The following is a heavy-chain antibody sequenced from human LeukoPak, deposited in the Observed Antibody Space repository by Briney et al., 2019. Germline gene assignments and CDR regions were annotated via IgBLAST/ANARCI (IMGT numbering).Heavy chain of an antibody. V-gene: IGHV3-23*01. D-gene: IGHD3-22*01. CDR2: ISGSGGST. CDR3: ARDGPVIPSAYAFDI. Sequence: PGGSLRLSCAASGFTFSSYAMSWVRQAPGKGLEWVSAISGSGGSTYYADSVKGRFTISRDNAKNSLYLQMNSLRAEDTAVYYCARDGPVIPSAYAFDIWGQGTMVTVSS. J-gene: IGHJ3*02. CDR1: GFTFSSYA.